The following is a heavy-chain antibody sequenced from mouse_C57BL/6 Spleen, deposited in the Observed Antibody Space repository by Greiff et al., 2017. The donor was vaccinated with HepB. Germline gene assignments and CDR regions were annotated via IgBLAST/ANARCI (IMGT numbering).Heavy chain of an antibody. CDR2: IDPNSGGT. Sequence: VQLQQPGAELVKPGASVKLSCKASGYTFTSYWMHWVKQRPGRGLEWIGRIDPNSGGTKYNEKFKSKATLTVDKPSSTAYMQLSSLTSEDSAVYYCARGITTVVAKVYWYSDVWGTGTTVTVSS. CDR1: GYTFTSYW. V-gene: IGHV1-72*01. J-gene: IGHJ1*03. D-gene: IGHD1-1*01. CDR3: ARGITTVVAKVYWYSDV.